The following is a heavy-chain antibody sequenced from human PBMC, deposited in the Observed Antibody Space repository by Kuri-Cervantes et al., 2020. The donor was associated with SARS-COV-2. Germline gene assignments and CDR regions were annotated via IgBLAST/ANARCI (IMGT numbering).Heavy chain of an antibody. CDR1: GGSISSGGYS. D-gene: IGHD4-17*01. CDR2: IYHSGST. J-gene: IGHJ1*01. CDR3: ARLLGSSDYSEYFRH. Sequence: LRLSCAVSGGSISSGGYSWSWIRQPPGKGLEWIGYIYHSGSTYYNPSLKSRVTISVDRSKNQFSLKLSSVTAADTAVYYCARLLGSSDYSEYFRHWGQGTLVTVS. V-gene: IGHV4-30-2*01.